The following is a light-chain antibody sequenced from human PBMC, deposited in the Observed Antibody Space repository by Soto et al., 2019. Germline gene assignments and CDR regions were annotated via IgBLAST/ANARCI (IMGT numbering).Light chain of an antibody. Sequence: EILMTQSPVTLSVSPGERASLSFRASQSVGRKVVWYQQKPGQAPRVLIYDTSTRATGVPVRFSGSGSGTEFTLTISSLQSEDFAVYHCQQYNHWSSLTFGQGTRLEIK. CDR1: QSVGRK. J-gene: IGKJ5*01. CDR3: QQYNHWSSLT. CDR2: DTS. V-gene: IGKV3-15*01.